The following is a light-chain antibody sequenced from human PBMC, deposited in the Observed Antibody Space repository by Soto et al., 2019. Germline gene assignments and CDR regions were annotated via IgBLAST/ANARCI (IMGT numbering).Light chain of an antibody. CDR3: GTWDSSLSAGV. J-gene: IGLJ2*01. Sequence: QAVLTQPPSVSAAPGQRVTISCSGSSSNIENNPVSWYQQLPGTVPRLLIHDNDKRPSGIPDRFSGSKSGTSATLGITRLQTGDEADYYCGTWDSSLSAGVFGGGTKLTVL. CDR2: DND. V-gene: IGLV1-51*01. CDR1: SSNIENNP.